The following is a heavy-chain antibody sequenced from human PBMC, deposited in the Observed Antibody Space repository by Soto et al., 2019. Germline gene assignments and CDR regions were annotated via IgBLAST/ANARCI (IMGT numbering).Heavy chain of an antibody. J-gene: IGHJ4*02. CDR1: GFTFSSYW. D-gene: IGHD6-19*01. Sequence: EVQLVESGGGLVQPGGSLRLSCAASGFTFSSYWMSWVRQAPGKGPVWVANIKQDGSEKYYVDSVKGRFTISRDNAKNSLYLQMNSLRAEDTAVYYCASSIAVARGYLDYSGQGTLVTVSS. V-gene: IGHV3-7*01. CDR3: ASSIAVARGYLDY. CDR2: IKQDGSEK.